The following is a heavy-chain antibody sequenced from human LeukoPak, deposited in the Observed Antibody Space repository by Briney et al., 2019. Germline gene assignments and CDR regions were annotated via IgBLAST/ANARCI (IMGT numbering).Heavy chain of an antibody. CDR3: PSRSDMFGGAFDI. D-gene: IGHD3-3*02. Sequence: GGSLTLSCAASGFTFSNACMSGLRPAPGRGREGVGRINSKTDGCTTDYPAHVKGRLTISRDDSKNTLSMQMNSLKTEDTAVYYCPSRSDMFGGAFDIWGQGTMVTVSS. CDR1: GFTFSNAC. J-gene: IGHJ3*02. V-gene: IGHV3-15*01. CDR2: INSKTDGCTT.